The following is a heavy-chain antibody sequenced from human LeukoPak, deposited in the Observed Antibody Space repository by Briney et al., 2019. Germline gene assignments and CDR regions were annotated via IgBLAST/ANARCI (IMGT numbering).Heavy chain of an antibody. D-gene: IGHD4-17*01. CDR1: GGSISGGYNS. Sequence: SETLSLTCAVSGGSISGGYNSWSWIRQPPETGLEWIGYIYDNGDTYYNPSLKNRVTISADRSQNQFSLKLTSVTAADTAVYYCARVPSRYSDDFTYYFDYWGQGILVLVSS. CDR2: IYDNGDT. J-gene: IGHJ4*02. V-gene: IGHV4-30-4*07. CDR3: ARVPSRYSDDFTYYFDY.